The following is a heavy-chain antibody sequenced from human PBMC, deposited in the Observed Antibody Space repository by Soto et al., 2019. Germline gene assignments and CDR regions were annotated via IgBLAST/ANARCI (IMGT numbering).Heavy chain of an antibody. Sequence: EVQLVESGGGLVQPGGSLRLSCAASGFSFSDYSMNWVRQAPGQGLEWVSYISSSSTTIYHTDSVKGRFTISRDNARNSLYLQMNSLRAEDTAVYYCEREVGAIDYWGQGTLFTVSS. J-gene: IGHJ4*02. V-gene: IGHV3-48*01. CDR2: ISSSSTTI. CDR1: GFSFSDYS. D-gene: IGHD1-26*01. CDR3: EREVGAIDY.